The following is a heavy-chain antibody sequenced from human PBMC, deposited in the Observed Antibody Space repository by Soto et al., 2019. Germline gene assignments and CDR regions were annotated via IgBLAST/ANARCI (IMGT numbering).Heavy chain of an antibody. J-gene: IGHJ4*02. Sequence: PSQTLSLTCVISGDSVSSNSGTWNWIRQSPSRGLEWLGRIYYRSKWYNDYAVSVKSRLIINPDTSKNQFSLQLTSVTPEDTAVYYCARGGKPVAPVWGQGTVVTVSS. V-gene: IGHV6-1*01. CDR2: IYYRSKWYN. D-gene: IGHD6-19*01. CDR1: GDSVSSNSGT. CDR3: ARGGKPVAPV.